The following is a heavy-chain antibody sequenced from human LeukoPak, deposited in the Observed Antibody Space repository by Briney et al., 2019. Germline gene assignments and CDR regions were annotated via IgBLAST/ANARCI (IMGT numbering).Heavy chain of an antibody. CDR3: ARTPPGDCSSTSCYYYMDV. CDR2: IIPIFGTA. V-gene: IGHV1-69*05. J-gene: IGHJ6*03. Sequence: SVKVSCKASGGTFSSYAISWVRQAPGQGLEWMGGIIPIFGTANYAQKFQGRVTITTDESTSTAYMELSSLRSEDTAVYYCARTPPGDCSSTSCYYYMDVWGKGTTVTVSS. CDR1: GGTFSSYA. D-gene: IGHD2-2*01.